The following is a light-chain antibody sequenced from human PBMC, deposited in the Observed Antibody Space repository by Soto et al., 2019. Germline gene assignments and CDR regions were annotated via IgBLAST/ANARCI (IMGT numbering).Light chain of an antibody. CDR1: QSLSSSQ. J-gene: IGKJ1*01. CDR3: QQYLKSPQT. V-gene: IGKV3-20*01. CDR2: GAS. Sequence: EIVLTQSPGTLSLSPGERATLSCRASQSLSSSQLAWYQQRPGRAPRLLIYGASTRATGIPDRFSGSGSGTEFSLTITRLEPEDFAVYFLQQYLKSPQTFGQGTKVEIK.